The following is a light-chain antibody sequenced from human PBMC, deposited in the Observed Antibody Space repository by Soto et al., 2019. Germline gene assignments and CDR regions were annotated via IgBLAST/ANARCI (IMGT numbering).Light chain of an antibody. CDR3: QQTSAFPRT. Sequence: DLQMTRSPSTLSASVGYRCTITCPASQRLSNWLAWYQQKPGKAPKLLLRGASSLHRGVPSRFSGGGAGTEFTLTISSLQPEDFATYYCQQTSAFPRTFGQGTTVDIK. V-gene: IGKV1-5*01. J-gene: IGKJ1*01. CDR2: GAS. CDR1: QRLSNW.